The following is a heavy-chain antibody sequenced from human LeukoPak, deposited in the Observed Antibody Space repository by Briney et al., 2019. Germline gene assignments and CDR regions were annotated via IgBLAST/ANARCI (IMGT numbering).Heavy chain of an antibody. CDR3: ARGTIAAAGYYYFDY. V-gene: IGHV3-7*04. D-gene: IGHD6-13*01. J-gene: IGHJ4*02. Sequence: GGSLRLSCAASGYTFSSYWMSWVRQAPGKGLEWVANIKQDGSEKYYVDSVKGRFTISRDNAKNSLYLQMNSLRAEDTAVYYCARGTIAAAGYYYFDYWGQGTQVTVSS. CDR2: IKQDGSEK. CDR1: GYTFSSYW.